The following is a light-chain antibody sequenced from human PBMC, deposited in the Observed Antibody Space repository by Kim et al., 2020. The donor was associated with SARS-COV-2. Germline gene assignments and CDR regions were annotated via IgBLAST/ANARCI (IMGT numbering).Light chain of an antibody. CDR1: QSVSSSY. Sequence: EIVLTQSPGTLSLSPGERATLSCRASQSVSSSYLAWYQQKPGQAPRLLIYGASSRATGIPDRFSGSGSGTDFTLTLSRLEPEDFAVYYCQQYGSSALTFGGGTKVDIK. J-gene: IGKJ4*01. V-gene: IGKV3-20*01. CDR2: GAS. CDR3: QQYGSSALT.